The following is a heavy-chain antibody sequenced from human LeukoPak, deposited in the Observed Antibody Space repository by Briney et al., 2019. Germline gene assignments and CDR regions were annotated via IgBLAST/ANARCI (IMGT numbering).Heavy chain of an antibody. D-gene: IGHD5-18*01. V-gene: IGHV1-2*02. CDR1: GYTFTGYY. Sequence: ASVKVSCKASGYTFTGYYMHWVRQAPGQGLAWMGGINANSGGTNYAQKFQGRVTMTRDTLISTVYMELSRLRSDDTAVYYCARDLEAMATPGNYWGQGTLVTVSS. J-gene: IGHJ4*02. CDR3: ARDLEAMATPGNY. CDR2: INANSGGT.